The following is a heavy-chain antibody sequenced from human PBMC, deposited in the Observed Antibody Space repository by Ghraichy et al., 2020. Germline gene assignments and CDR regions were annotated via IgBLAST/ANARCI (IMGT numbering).Heavy chain of an antibody. J-gene: IGHJ5*02. Sequence: SVKVSCKASGGTFSSYAISWVRQTPGQGLECMGGIIPIFGTANYAQKFQGRVTITADKSTSTAYMGLSSLRSEDTAVYYCARGKNWNYEEDWFDPWGQGTLVTVSS. V-gene: IGHV1-69*06. CDR1: GGTFSSYA. D-gene: IGHD1-7*01. CDR3: ARGKNWNYEEDWFDP. CDR2: IIPIFGTA.